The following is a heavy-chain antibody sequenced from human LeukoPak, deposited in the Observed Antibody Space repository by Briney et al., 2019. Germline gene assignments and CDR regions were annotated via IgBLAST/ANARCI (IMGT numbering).Heavy chain of an antibody. D-gene: IGHD2-2*01. CDR1: GGTFSSYA. CDR3: AREGHCSSTSCYNWFDP. Sequence: ASVKVSCKASGGTFSSYAISWVRQAPGQGLEWMGGIIPIFGTANYAQKFQGRVTITADKSTSTAYMELSSLRSEDTAVYYCAREGHCSSTSCYNWFDPWGQGTLVTVSS. J-gene: IGHJ5*02. CDR2: IIPIFGTA. V-gene: IGHV1-69*06.